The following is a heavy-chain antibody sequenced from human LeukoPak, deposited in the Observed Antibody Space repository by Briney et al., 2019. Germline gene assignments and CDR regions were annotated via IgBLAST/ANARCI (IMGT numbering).Heavy chain of an antibody. CDR2: ISGSGGST. D-gene: IGHD6-19*01. Sequence: PGGSLRLSCAASGFTFSSYAMSWVRQAPGKGLELVSAISGSGGSTYYADSVKGRFTISRDNSKNTLYLQMNSLRAEDTAVYYCAKVSTGIAVAGTNFDYWGQGTLVTVSS. V-gene: IGHV3-23*01. CDR1: GFTFSSYA. CDR3: AKVSTGIAVAGTNFDY. J-gene: IGHJ4*02.